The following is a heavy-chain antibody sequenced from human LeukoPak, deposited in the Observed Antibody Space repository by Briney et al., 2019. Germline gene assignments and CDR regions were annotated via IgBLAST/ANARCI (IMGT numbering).Heavy chain of an antibody. CDR1: GGSISSYY. J-gene: IGHJ4*02. V-gene: IGHV4-59*08. CDR2: IYYSGST. Sequence: SETLSLTCTVSGGSISSYYWSWIRQPPGKGLEWIGYIYYSGSTNYNPSLKSRVTISVDASKNQFSLKLSSVTAADTAVYYCARHSSDYDFWSGYPYYFDYWGQGTLVTVSS. CDR3: ARHSSDYDFWSGYPYYFDY. D-gene: IGHD3-3*01.